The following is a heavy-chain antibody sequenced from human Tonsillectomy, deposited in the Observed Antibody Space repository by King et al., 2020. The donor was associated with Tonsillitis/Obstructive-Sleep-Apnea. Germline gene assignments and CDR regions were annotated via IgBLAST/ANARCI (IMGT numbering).Heavy chain of an antibody. Sequence: VQLQQWGAGLLKPSETLSLTCAVYGGSFSGYYWSWIRQPPGKGLECIGEITHSGSTNYNPSLKSRVTISVDTSKNQFSLRLSSVTAADTAVYYCARGGRYCSGGSCYTAPTGYYYMDVWGKGTTVTVSS. D-gene: IGHD2-15*01. CDR3: ARGGRYCSGGSCYTAPTGYYYMDV. CDR2: ITHSGST. CDR1: GGSFSGYY. J-gene: IGHJ6*03. V-gene: IGHV4-34*01.